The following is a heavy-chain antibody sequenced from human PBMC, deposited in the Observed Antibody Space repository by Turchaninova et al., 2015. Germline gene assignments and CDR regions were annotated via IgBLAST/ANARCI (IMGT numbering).Heavy chain of an antibody. D-gene: IGHD6-13*01. CDR1: GGSFSGYY. J-gene: IGHJ4*02. V-gene: IGHV4-34*01. CDR3: ARGGAAAGMTPHFDY. Sequence: QVQLQQWGAGLLKPSATLSLTCAVYGGSFSGYYWNWIRQPPGKGLEWIGEIKHSGSTNYNPSLKSRVTISVDTSKNQFSLKLSSVTAADTAVYYCARGGAAAGMTPHFDYWGQGTLVTVSS. CDR2: IKHSGST.